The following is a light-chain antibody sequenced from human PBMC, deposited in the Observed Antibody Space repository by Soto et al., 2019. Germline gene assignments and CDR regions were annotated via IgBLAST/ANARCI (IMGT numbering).Light chain of an antibody. J-gene: IGLJ1*01. CDR1: SSDVGGTNF. V-gene: IGLV2-8*01. CDR2: EVS. CDR3: GSYAGSSSV. Sequence: QSALTQPPSASGSPGQSVTISCTGTSSDVGGTNFVSWYQQHPGKAPKLIIYEVSRRPSGVPNRFSGAKSGNTASLTVSGLQAEDEADYYCGSYAGSSSVFGTGTKLTVL.